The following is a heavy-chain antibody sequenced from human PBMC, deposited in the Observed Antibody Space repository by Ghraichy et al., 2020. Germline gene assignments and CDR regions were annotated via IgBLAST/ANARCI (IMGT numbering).Heavy chain of an antibody. CDR1: GGSFGGYY. CDR2: INHSGTT. Sequence: SDTLSLTCAVYGGSFGGYYWSWIRQPPGTGREWIGEINHSGTTNYNPSINSRVTIPVDTSKNQFSLKLSSVTAADTAVYYCARATRICYDILTGYYKYWSQGTLVTVSS. D-gene: IGHD3-9*01. CDR3: ARATRICYDILTGYYKY. J-gene: IGHJ4*02. V-gene: IGHV4-34*01.